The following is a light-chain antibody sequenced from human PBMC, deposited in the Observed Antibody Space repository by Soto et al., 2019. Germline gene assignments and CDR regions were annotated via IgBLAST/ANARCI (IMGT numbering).Light chain of an antibody. Sequence: EIVVTQSTATVCFSPGERSSLSCMASQSVGSSLAWYQQRPGQGPRLLIHDASNRATGIPARFSGSGSGTDFTLTISSLEPEDFAVYYCQQRSNWPPITLGQGTRPQIK. CDR2: DAS. CDR3: QQRSNWPPIT. J-gene: IGKJ5*01. CDR1: QSVGSS. V-gene: IGKV3-11*01.